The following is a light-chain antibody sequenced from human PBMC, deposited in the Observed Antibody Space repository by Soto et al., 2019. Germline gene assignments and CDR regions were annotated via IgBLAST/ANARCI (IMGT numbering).Light chain of an antibody. CDR1: SSDVGGYNY. CDR2: EVI. Sequence: QSALTQPASVSGSPGQSITISCTGTSSDVGGYNYVSWYQQHPGKAPKLMIYEVINRPSGVSNRFSGSKSGNTASLTISGLQAEDEADYYCFSYRISSDVFGTGTKLTVL. CDR3: FSYRISSDV. V-gene: IGLV2-14*01. J-gene: IGLJ1*01.